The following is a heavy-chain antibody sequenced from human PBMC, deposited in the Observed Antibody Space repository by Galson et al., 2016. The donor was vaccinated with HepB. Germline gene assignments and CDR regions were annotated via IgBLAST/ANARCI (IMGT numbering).Heavy chain of an antibody. J-gene: IGHJ4*02. D-gene: IGHD5-18*01. CDR2: ITTSGSNI. CDR3: ATPGGMVTPY. CDR1: GFTFSSYS. Sequence: SLRLSCAASGFTFSSYSMNWVRQAPGKGLEWVSYITTSGSNIDYGDSVKGRFTISRDDAKNSLYLQMSSLRAADTAVYYCATPGGMVTPYWGQGTLVTVSS. V-gene: IGHV3-48*04.